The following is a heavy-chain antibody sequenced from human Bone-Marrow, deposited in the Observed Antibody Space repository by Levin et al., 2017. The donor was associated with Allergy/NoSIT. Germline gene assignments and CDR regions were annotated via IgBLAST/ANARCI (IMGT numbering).Heavy chain of an antibody. V-gene: IGHV3-23*01. CDR1: GFTFSSYA. D-gene: IGHD6-13*01. CDR2: ISGSGGST. Sequence: GGSLRLSCAASGFTFSSYAMNWVRQAPGKGLEWVSAISGSGGSTYYADSVKGRFTISRDNSMNTLYLQMNSLRAEDTAVYYCAKDRPPYSSSRTDFDYWGQGTLVTVSS. J-gene: IGHJ4*02. CDR3: AKDRPPYSSSRTDFDY.